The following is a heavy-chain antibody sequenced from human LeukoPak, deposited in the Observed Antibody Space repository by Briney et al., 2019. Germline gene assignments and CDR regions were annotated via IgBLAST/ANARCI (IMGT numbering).Heavy chain of an antibody. CDR3: TRGVERLADNTWAY. J-gene: IGHJ4*02. CDR1: SLTVITND. CDR2: LYSDGNT. Sequence: GGSLRLSCAAGSLTVITNDMASGRQAPGKGLEWVSVLYSDGNTKYADSVQGRFTISRDNSVHTLYLEMNSLSADDTAFYYCTRGVERLADNTWAYWGQGTLVTVSS. V-gene: IGHV3-53*01. D-gene: IGHD1-1*01.